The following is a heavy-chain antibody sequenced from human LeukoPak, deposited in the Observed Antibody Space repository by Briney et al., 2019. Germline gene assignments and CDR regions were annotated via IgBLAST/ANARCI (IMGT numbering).Heavy chain of an antibody. CDR1: AYSISSSNW. J-gene: IGHJ3*02. CDR2: IHTSGRT. V-gene: IGHV4-28*01. D-gene: IGHD5-24*01. Sequence: SETLSLTCAVSAYSISSSNWWGWIRPSPGKGLEWIGYIHTSGRTYYNPSLKSRVTMSVDTSKNQFSLNLSSVTAVDTAVYYCATKGDGYYAFDIWGQGTMVTVSS. CDR3: ATKGDGYYAFDI.